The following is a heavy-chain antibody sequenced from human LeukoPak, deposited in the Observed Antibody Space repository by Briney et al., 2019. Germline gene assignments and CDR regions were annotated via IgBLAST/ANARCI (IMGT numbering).Heavy chain of an antibody. J-gene: IGHJ4*02. D-gene: IGHD5-12*01. CDR3: ARDPPDIVATINRFDC. CDR1: GFTFSSYS. V-gene: IGHV3-21*01. CDR2: ISSSSSYI. Sequence: PGGSLRLSCAASGFTFSSYSMNWVRQAPGKGLEWASSISSSSSYIYYADSVKGRFTISRDNAKNSLYLQMNSLRAEDTAVYYCARDPPDIVATINRFDCWAQGTLVTVSS.